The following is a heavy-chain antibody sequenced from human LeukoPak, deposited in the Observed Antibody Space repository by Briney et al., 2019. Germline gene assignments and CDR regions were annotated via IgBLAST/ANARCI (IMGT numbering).Heavy chain of an antibody. V-gene: IGHV3-48*03. CDR2: ISSSGSTI. D-gene: IGHD3-10*01. J-gene: IGHJ6*03. CDR1: GFTFSSYE. CDR3: ARDGFYYYYMDV. Sequence: GGSLRLSCAASGFTFSSYEMNWVRQAPGKGLEWVSYISSSGSTIYYADSVKGRFTISRDNAKNSLYLQMNSLRAEDTAMYYCARDGFYYYYMDVWGKGTTVTVSS.